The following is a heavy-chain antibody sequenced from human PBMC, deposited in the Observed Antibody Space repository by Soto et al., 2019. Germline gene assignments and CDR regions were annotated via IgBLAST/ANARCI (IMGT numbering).Heavy chain of an antibody. CDR3: ARGYCTNGVCVSDP. J-gene: IGHJ5*02. Sequence: PSETLSLTCTVSGGSISSGGYYWSWIRQHPGKGLEWIGYIYYSGSTYYNPSLKSRVTISVDTSKNQFSLKLSSVTAADTAVYYCARGYCTNGVCVSDPWGQGTLVTVSS. D-gene: IGHD2-8*01. CDR2: IYYSGST. CDR1: GGSISSGGYY. V-gene: IGHV4-31*03.